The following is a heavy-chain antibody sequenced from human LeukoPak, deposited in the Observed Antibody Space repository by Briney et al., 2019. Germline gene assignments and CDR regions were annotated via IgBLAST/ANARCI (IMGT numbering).Heavy chain of an antibody. CDR2: IHPGDSDT. Sequence: GESLKISCRGSGYTFTNYWIGWVRQMPGKGLEWMGIIHPGDSDTRYSPSFQGQVTISADKSISIAYLQWSSLKASDTAIYYCTRHSRGYCTSTSCFLYAFDMWGQGTMVTVP. J-gene: IGHJ3*02. D-gene: IGHD2-2*01. V-gene: IGHV5-51*01. CDR1: GYTFTNYW. CDR3: TRHSRGYCTSTSCFLYAFDM.